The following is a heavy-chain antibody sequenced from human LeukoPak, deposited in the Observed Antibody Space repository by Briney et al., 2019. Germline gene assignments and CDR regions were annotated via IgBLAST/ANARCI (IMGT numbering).Heavy chain of an antibody. CDR3: ASGIPIAVASS. CDR1: GGSISSYY. V-gene: IGHV4-4*07. J-gene: IGHJ5*02. D-gene: IGHD6-19*01. CDR2: IYTSGST. Sequence: SETLSLTCTVSGGSISSYYWSWIRQPAGKGLEWIGRIYTSGSTNYNPSLKSRVTISVDTSKNQFSLKLSSVTAADTAVYYCASGIPIAVASSWGQGTLVTVSS.